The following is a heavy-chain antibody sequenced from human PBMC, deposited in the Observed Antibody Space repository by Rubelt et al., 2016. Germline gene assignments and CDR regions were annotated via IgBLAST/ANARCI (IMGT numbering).Heavy chain of an antibody. J-gene: IGHJ6*03. D-gene: IGHD1-1*01. CDR3: ARDLQLERQPYYYYMDV. CDR1: GGSFSGYY. V-gene: IGHV4-34*01. CDR2: INQSGST. Sequence: QVRLQQWGAGLLKPSETLSLTCGVYGGSFSGYYWSWIRQSPGKGLEWIGEINQSGSTDYSPSLKSRVTISIDTSKNQFSLRLSSVTAADTAVYYCARDLQLERQPYYYYMDVWGKGTTVTVSS.